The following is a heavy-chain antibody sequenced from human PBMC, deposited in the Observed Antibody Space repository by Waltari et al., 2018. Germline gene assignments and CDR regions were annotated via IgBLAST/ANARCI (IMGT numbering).Heavy chain of an antibody. V-gene: IGHV3-20*01. CDR2: VKWNGGRT. J-gene: IGHJ5*02. D-gene: IGHD1-7*01. CDR3: ARSNNWNYHWFDP. CDR1: GFTFDDYG. Sequence: EVQLVESGGGVVRPGGSLRLSCAASGFTFDDYGMRWVRQAPGEGLEWVSGVKWNGGRTGYADSVKGRFTISRDNAKNSLYLQMNSLRAEDTALYHCARSNNWNYHWFDPWGQGTLVTVSS.